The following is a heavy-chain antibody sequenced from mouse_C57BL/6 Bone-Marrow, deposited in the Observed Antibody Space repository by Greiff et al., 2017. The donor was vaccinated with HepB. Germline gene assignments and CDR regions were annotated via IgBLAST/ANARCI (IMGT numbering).Heavy chain of an antibody. CDR3: ARSRVYYGLSYYFGY. CDR2: INPYNGGT. CDR1: GYTFTDYY. D-gene: IGHD1-1*01. V-gene: IGHV1-19*01. Sequence: VQLQQSGPVLVKPGASVKMSCKASGYTFTDYYMNWVKQSHGKSLEWIGVINPYNGGTSYNQKFKGKATLTVDKSSSTAYMELNSLTSEDSAVYYWARSRVYYGLSYYFGYWGESTTLTVSS. J-gene: IGHJ2*01.